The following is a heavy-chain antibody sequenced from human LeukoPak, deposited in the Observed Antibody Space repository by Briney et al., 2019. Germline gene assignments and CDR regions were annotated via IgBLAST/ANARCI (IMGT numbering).Heavy chain of an antibody. CDR1: GFTLSSYA. CDR3: ARGVGYYDSSGYYYVD. V-gene: IGHV3-53*01. CDR2: IYSGGST. Sequence: GGSLRLSCAASGFTLSSYAMSWVRQAPGKGLEWVSVIYSGGSTYYADSVKGRFTISRDNSKNTLYLQMNSLRAEDTAVYYCARGVGYYDSSGYYYVDWGQGTLVTVSS. D-gene: IGHD3-22*01. J-gene: IGHJ4*02.